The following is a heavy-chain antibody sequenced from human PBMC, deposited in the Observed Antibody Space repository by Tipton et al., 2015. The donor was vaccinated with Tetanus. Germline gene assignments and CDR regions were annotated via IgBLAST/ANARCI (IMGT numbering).Heavy chain of an antibody. CDR3: AGVTAQRTELYFDH. CDR2: IFHSGST. V-gene: IGHV4-59*01. Sequence: TLSLTCTVSGGSMSNNYWSWIRQPPGKGLEWIAYIFHSGSTNYSPSLKSRVAISMDTSKNQISLQLTSVTAADTAVYFCAGVTAQRTELYFDHWGQGTLVTVSS. D-gene: IGHD6-13*01. CDR1: GGSMSNNY. J-gene: IGHJ4*02.